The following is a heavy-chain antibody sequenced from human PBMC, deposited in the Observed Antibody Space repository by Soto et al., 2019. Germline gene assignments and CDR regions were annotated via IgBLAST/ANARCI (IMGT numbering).Heavy chain of an antibody. J-gene: IGHJ4*02. V-gene: IGHV1-18*01. D-gene: IGHD6-6*01. CDR3: ARDNSISIAARPRFFDY. CDR2: ISAYNGNT. CDR1: GYTFTSYG. Sequence: TSVKVSCKASGYTFTSYGISWVRQAPGQGLEWMGWISAYNGNTNYAQKLQGIVTMTTDTSTSTAYMELRSLRSDDTAVYYCARDNSISIAARPRFFDYWGQGTLVTVSS.